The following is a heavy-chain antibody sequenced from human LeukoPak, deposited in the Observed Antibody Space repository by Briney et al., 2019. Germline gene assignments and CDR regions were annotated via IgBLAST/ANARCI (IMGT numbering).Heavy chain of an antibody. V-gene: IGHV1-2*02. D-gene: IGHD3-3*01. Sequence: ASVKVSCKASGYTFTDYYMHWVRQAPGQGLEWMGWINPNSGDTKYAQKFQGRVTMTRDTSITIAYMEVSRLRSDDTAVYYCARDTARITIFGVAKYMDVWGKGTTVTASS. CDR2: INPNSGDT. CDR1: GYTFTDYY. J-gene: IGHJ6*03. CDR3: ARDTARITIFGVAKYMDV.